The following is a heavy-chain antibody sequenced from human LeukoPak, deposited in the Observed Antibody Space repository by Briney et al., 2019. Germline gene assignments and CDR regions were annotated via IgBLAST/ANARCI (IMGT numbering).Heavy chain of an antibody. V-gene: IGHV3-30*18. J-gene: IGHJ6*02. CDR3: AKDPQLWYYYYYYGMDV. Sequence: GRSLRLSCAASGFTFSSYGMHWVRQAPGKGLEWVAVISYDGSNKYYADSVKGRFTISRDNSKNTLYLQMNSLRAEDTAVYYCAKDPQLWYYYYYYGMDVWGQGTTVTVSS. CDR2: ISYDGSNK. D-gene: IGHD5-18*01. CDR1: GFTFSSYG.